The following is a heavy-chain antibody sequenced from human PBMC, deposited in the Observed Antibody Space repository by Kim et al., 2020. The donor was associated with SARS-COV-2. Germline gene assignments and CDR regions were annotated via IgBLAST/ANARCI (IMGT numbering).Heavy chain of an antibody. D-gene: IGHD2-2*01. V-gene: IGHV3-23*01. CDR1: GFTFSIYA. CDR3: AKAHPGSSAYTYGVDV. CDR2: ISGGGVNM. Sequence: GGSLRLSCAASGFTFSIYAMTWVRQAPGEGLEWVSTISGGGVNMYYADSVKGRFTISRDNSKNTLYLQMNSLSADDSALYYCAKAHPGSSAYTYGVDVWGQGTTVTVSS. J-gene: IGHJ6*02.